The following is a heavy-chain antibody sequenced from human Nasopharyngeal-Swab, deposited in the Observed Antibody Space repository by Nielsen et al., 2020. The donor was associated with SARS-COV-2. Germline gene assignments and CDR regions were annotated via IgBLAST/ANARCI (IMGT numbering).Heavy chain of an antibody. CDR2: IYYSGST. J-gene: IGHJ3*02. CDR3: ARAPMIVVVFAFDI. D-gene: IGHD3-22*01. Sequence: SETLSLTCTVSGGSISSGDYYWSWIRQHPGKGLEWIGYIYYSGSTYYNPSLKSRVTISVDTSKNQFSLKLSSVTAADTAVYYCARAPMIVVVFAFDIWGQGTMVTVSS. V-gene: IGHV4-31*03. CDR1: GGSISSGDYY.